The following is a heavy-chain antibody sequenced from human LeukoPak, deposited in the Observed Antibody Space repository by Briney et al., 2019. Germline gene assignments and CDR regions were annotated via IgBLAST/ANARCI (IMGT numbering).Heavy chain of an antibody. Sequence: PSETLSLTCAVYGGSFSGYYWSWIRQPPGKGVEWIGEINHSGSTNYNPSLKSRVTISVDTSKNQFSLKLSSVTAADTAVYYCATRMAGAFDIWGQGTMVTVSS. CDR2: INHSGST. V-gene: IGHV4-34*01. D-gene: IGHD2-8*01. CDR3: ATRMAGAFDI. CDR1: GGSFSGYY. J-gene: IGHJ3*02.